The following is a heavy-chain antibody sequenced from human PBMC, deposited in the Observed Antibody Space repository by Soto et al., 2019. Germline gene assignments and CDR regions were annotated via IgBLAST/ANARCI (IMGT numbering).Heavy chain of an antibody. D-gene: IGHD2-15*01. CDR2: ITWNSGKI. V-gene: IGHV3-9*01. Sequence: GGSLRLSCTASGFTFDDYAMHWVRQGPGRGLEWVSGITWNSGKIAYADSVKGRFTIAKDDDNNSLYLQMNSLRPEDTALYYCVKDSYADFHRVLSTAEYFFDYWGHGTLVTVSS. CDR3: VKDSYADFHRVLSTAEYFFDY. CDR1: GFTFDDYA. J-gene: IGHJ4*01.